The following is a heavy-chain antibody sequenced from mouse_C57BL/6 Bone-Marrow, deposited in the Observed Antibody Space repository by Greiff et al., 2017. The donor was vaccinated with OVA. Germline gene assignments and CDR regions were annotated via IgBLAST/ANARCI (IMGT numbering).Heavy chain of an antibody. CDR2: ISTGGGST. D-gene: IGHD2-3*01. CDR3: ARHGYSYAMDD. V-gene: IGHV5-12*01. CDR1: GFTFSDYY. J-gene: IGHJ4*01. Sequence: EVQLQQSGGGLVQPGGSLKLSCAASGFTFSDYYMYWVRQTPEKRLEWVAYISTGGGSTYYPDTVKGRFTISRDNAKNTLYLQMSRLKSEDTAMYYGARHGYSYAMDDWGQGTSVTVSS.